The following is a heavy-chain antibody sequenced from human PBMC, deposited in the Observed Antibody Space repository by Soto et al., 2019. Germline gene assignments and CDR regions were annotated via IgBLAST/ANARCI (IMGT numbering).Heavy chain of an antibody. Sequence: SVKVSCKASGGTFNKFAFSWVRQAPGQGFEWMGGIIPVFRSANYAQRFRGRITITADEYTSTVYLYLNDLRSDDTAVYYCARRYCASDNCPLFYYFVDLWGPGTTVTVSS. CDR2: IIPVFRSA. CDR1: GGTFNKFA. V-gene: IGHV1-69*13. D-gene: IGHD2-21*02. J-gene: IGHJ6*02. CDR3: ARRYCASDNCPLFYYFVDL.